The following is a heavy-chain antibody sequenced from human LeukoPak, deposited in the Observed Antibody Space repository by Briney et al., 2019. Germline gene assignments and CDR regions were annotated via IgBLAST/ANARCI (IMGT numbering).Heavy chain of an antibody. D-gene: IGHD2-2*02. J-gene: IGHJ5*02. CDR1: GFTFSSYA. CDR2: ISGSGGST. Sequence: GGSLRLSCAASGFTFSSYAMSWVRQAPGKELEWVSAISGSGGSTYYADSVKGRFTISRDNSKNTLYLQMNSLRAEDTAVYYCAKDPLASRYCSSTSCYTNWFDPWGQGTLVTVSS. CDR3: AKDPLASRYCSSTSCYTNWFDP. V-gene: IGHV3-23*01.